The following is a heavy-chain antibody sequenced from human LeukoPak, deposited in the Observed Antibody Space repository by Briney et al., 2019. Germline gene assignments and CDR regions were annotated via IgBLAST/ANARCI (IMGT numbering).Heavy chain of an antibody. J-gene: IGHJ1*01. Sequence: QPGGSLRLSCAASGFTFSSYAIHWVRQAPGKGLEWVAVISYDGNNKYYADSVKGRFTISRDNSKNTLYLQMNSLRAEDTAVYYCARRAAAAVTEYFPHWGQGTLVTVSS. D-gene: IGHD6-13*01. CDR2: ISYDGNNK. CDR1: GFTFSSYA. V-gene: IGHV3-30*04. CDR3: ARRAAAAVTEYFPH.